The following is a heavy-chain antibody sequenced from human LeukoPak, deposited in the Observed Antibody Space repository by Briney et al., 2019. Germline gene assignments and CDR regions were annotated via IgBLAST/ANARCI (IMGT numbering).Heavy chain of an antibody. V-gene: IGHV5-10-1*01. CDR2: IDPSDSYT. D-gene: IGHD3-3*01. CDR1: GYSFTSYW. Sequence: GESLRISCKGSGYSFTSYWISWVRQMPGKGLEWMGRIDPSDSYTNYSPSFQGHVTISADKSISTAYLQWSSLKASDTAMYYCARHAHSDFWSPFCDYWGQGTLVTVSS. CDR3: ARHAHSDFWSPFCDY. J-gene: IGHJ4*02.